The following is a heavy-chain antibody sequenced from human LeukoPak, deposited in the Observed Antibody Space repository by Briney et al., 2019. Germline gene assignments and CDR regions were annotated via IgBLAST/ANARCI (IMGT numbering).Heavy chain of an antibody. V-gene: IGHV3-64*01. CDR2: ISNNGGST. CDR3: ARARSGNYFDS. Sequence: GGSLRLSCEASGFTFSNHGMHWVRQAPRKGLEHVSTISNNGGSTYYANSVKGRFTISRDNSKNTLYLQMGSLRYEDMAVYYCARARSGNYFDSRGQGTLVTISP. D-gene: IGHD3-10*01. CDR1: GFTFSNHG. J-gene: IGHJ4*02.